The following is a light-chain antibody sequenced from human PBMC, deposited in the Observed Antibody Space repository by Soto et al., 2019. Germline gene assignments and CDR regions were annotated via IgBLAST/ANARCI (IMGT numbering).Light chain of an antibody. CDR1: QSISSS. CDR2: AAS. Sequence: DIEMTQSPSSLSASVGETITITCRASQSISSSLNWFQHSPGQPPKLLLFAASNLRAGVPPRFSGSASGTSFSLTIRSLQPEDFATYYCQQRFNLPRTFGPGTKVDIK. CDR3: QQRFNLPRT. V-gene: IGKV1-39*01. J-gene: IGKJ1*01.